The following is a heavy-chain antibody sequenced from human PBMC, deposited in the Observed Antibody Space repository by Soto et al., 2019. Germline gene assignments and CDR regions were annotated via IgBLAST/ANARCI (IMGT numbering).Heavy chain of an antibody. CDR1: GYTFTSYG. V-gene: IGHV1-18*01. CDR3: ARVYCTNCVCFNYYCYDYMDV. CDR2: ISAYNGNT. D-gene: IGHD2-8*01. J-gene: IGHJ6*03. Sequence: QVQLVQSGAEVKKPGASVKVSCKASGYTFTSYGISWVRQAPGQGLEWMGWISAYNGNTNYAQKLQGRVTMTTDTSTSTASMELRSLRSYDTAVYYCARVYCTNCVCFNYYCYDYMDVWGKGTTVTVSS.